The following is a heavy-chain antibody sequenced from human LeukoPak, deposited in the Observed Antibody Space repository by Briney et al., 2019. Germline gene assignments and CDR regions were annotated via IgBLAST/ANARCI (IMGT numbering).Heavy chain of an antibody. CDR2: MNPNSGNT. Sequence: ASVKVSCKASGYTFTSYDINWVRQATGQGLEWMGWMNPNSGNTGYAQKFQGRVTMTRNTSISTAYMELSSLRSEDTAVYYCARGADYGDLHELNYWGQGTLVTVSS. CDR3: ARGADYGDLHELNY. CDR1: GYTFTSYD. V-gene: IGHV1-8*01. D-gene: IGHD4-17*01. J-gene: IGHJ4*02.